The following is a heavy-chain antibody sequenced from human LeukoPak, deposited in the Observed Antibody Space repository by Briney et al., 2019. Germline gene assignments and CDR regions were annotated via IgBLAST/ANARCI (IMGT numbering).Heavy chain of an antibody. Sequence: QPGGSLRLSCATSGFTFGSHAMSWVRQAPGKGLEWVSSISAGGGGTSYADSVKGRITISRDNSKNTLYLQMNSLRAEDTAVYYCASPARASSGDAFDIWGQGTMVTVSS. CDR3: ASPARASSGDAFDI. J-gene: IGHJ3*02. V-gene: IGHV3-23*01. CDR2: ISAGGGGT. CDR1: GFTFGSHA. D-gene: IGHD6-6*01.